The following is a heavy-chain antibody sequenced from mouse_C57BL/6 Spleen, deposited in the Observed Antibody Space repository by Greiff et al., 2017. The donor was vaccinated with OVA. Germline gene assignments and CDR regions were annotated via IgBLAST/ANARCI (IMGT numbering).Heavy chain of an antibody. D-gene: IGHD5-5*01. CDR1: GYTFTDYN. V-gene: IGHV1-22*01. CDR2: INPNNGGT. CDR3: ARSGLPQGYAMDY. Sequence: VQLQQSGPELVKPGASVKMSCKASGYTFTDYNMHWVKQSHGKSLEWIGYINPNNGGTSYNQKFKGKATLTVNKSSSTAYMELRSLTSEDSAVYYCARSGLPQGYAMDYWGQGTSVTVSS. J-gene: IGHJ4*01.